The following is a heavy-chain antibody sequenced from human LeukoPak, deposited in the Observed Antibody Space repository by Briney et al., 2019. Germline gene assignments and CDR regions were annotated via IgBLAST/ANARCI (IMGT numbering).Heavy chain of an antibody. J-gene: IGHJ3*02. Sequence: RPGGSLRLSCAASGFTFNNYGMHWVRQAPGKGLDWVAFIWYDGSNKYHADSVRGRFAISRDNSKNTVYLQMNSLRAEDTAVYYCARGRSILRGISEAFDIWGRGTMVTVSS. CDR3: ARGRSILRGISEAFDI. CDR1: GFTFNNYG. CDR2: IWYDGSNK. D-gene: IGHD3-10*01. V-gene: IGHV3-33*01.